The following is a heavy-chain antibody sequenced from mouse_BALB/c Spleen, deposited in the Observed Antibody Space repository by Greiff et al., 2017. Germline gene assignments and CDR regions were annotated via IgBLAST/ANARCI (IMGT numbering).Heavy chain of an antibody. CDR2: IYPSDSYT. D-gene: IGHD4-1*01. CDR3: TRSDWEYYFDY. J-gene: IGHJ2*01. Sequence: QVQLQQPGAELVRPGASVKLSCKASGYTFTSYWINWVKQRPGQGLEWIGNIYPSDSYTNYNQKFKDKATLTVDKSSSTAYMQLSSPTSEDSAVYYCTRSDWEYYFDYWGQGTTLTVSS. CDR1: GYTFTSYW. V-gene: IGHV1-69*02.